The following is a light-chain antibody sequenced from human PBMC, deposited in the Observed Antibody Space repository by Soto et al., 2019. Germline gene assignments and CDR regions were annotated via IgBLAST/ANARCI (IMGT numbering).Light chain of an antibody. Sequence: DVQTTKYTSTLSGSVGDRVTITCRGSQTISSWLAWYQQKPGKAPKLLIYKASTLKSGVPSRFSGSGSGTEFTLTISSLQPEDFAVYFCHSYDKWPPGTFGQGAKADIK. J-gene: IGKJ1*01. CDR2: KAS. V-gene: IGKV1-5*03. CDR1: QTISSW. CDR3: HSYDKWPPGT.